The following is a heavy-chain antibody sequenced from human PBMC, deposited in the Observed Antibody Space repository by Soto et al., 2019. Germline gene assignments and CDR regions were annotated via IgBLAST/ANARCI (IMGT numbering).Heavy chain of an antibody. CDR3: ARAAGLLTYCYYMDV. V-gene: IGHV4-4*02. CDR2: IYQSGST. Sequence: QVLLQESGPGLVKPSGTLSLTCAVSGGSITSSNWWSWVRQSPGKGREWIGEIYQSGSTNYNPSLKSRVTISVDKSKNQFSLKMRSVTAADTAVYYCARAAGLLTYCYYMDVWGKGITVTVSS. D-gene: IGHD6-19*01. CDR1: GGSITSSNW. J-gene: IGHJ6*03.